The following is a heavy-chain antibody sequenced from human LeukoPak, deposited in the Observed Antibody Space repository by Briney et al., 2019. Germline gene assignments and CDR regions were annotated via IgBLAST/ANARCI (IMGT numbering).Heavy chain of an antibody. D-gene: IGHD3-3*01. Sequence: GGSLGLSCAASGFTFDDYAMHWVRQAPGKGLEWVSGISWNSGSIGYADSVKGRFTISRDNAKNTLYLQMNSLRAEDTAVYYCASTDFWSGYSFDYWGQGTLVTVSS. CDR1: GFTFDDYA. J-gene: IGHJ4*02. V-gene: IGHV3-9*01. CDR2: ISWNSGSI. CDR3: ASTDFWSGYSFDY.